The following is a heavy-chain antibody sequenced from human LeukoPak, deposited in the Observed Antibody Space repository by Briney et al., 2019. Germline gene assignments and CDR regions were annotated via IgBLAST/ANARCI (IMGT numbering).Heavy chain of an antibody. D-gene: IGHD3-22*01. J-gene: IGHJ4*02. V-gene: IGHV4-34*01. CDR1: GGSFSGYY. CDR2: INHGGST. CDR3: ARDSSGYGRLDY. Sequence: SETLSLTCAVYGGSFSGYYWSWIRQPPGKGLEWIGEINHGGSTNYNPSLKSRVTISVDTSKNQFPLKLSSVTAADTGVYYCARDSSGYGRLDYWGRGTLVTVSS.